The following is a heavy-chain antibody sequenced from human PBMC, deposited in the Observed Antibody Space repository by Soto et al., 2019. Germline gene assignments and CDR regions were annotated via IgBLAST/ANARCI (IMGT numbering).Heavy chain of an antibody. D-gene: IGHD3-3*01. Sequence: QVQLVQSGAEVKTPGSSVKVSCKASGGTFSSYAISSVRQAPGQGLEWMGGIIPIFGTANSAQKFQGRDTITADEPARTDYMGLGSLRSEDTAVYYCARDSGSVLGVVITQTGMDVWGQGTTVTVSS. V-gene: IGHV1-69*01. J-gene: IGHJ6*02. CDR3: ARDSGSVLGVVITQTGMDV. CDR1: GGTFSSYA. CDR2: IIPIFGTA.